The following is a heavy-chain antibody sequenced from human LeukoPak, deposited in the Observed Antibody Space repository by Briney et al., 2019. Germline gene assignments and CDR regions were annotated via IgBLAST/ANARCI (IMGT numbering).Heavy chain of an antibody. CDR3: AREVGRYCSSTSCESDAFDI. D-gene: IGHD2-2*01. J-gene: IGHJ3*02. CDR1: GGTFSSYA. V-gene: IGHV1-69*13. Sequence: SVKVSCRASGGTFSSYAISWVRQAPGQGLEWMGGIIPIFGTANYAQKFQGRVTITADESTSTAYMELSSLRSEDTAVYYCAREVGRYCSSTSCESDAFDIWGQGTMVTVS. CDR2: IIPIFGTA.